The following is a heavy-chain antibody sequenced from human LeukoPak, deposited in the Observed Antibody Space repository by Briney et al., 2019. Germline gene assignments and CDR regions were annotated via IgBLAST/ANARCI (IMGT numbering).Heavy chain of an antibody. CDR3: ARGLRGIMIRGAITDLHWFDA. D-gene: IGHD3-10*01. CDR1: GGSISSGDYY. V-gene: IGHV4-30-4*01. CDR2: IYHSGST. J-gene: IGHJ5*02. Sequence: SQTLSLTCTVSGGSISSGDYYWTWIRQPPGKGLEWIGYIYHSGSTHYNSSLKSRLTISVDTSKNQFSLKLSSVTAADTAVYYCARGLRGIMIRGAITDLHWFDAWGQGTLVIVSS.